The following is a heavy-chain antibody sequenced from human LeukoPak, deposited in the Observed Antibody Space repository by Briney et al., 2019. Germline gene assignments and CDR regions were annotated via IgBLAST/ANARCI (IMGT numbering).Heavy chain of an antibody. V-gene: IGHV3-23*01. CDR2: ISGSGGST. Sequence: GGSLRLSCAASGFTFSCYAMSWVRQAPGKGLEWVSAISGSGGSTYYADSVKGRFTISRDNSKNTLYLQMNSLRAEDTAVYYCAKVGHCSSTSCSGGAFDIWGQGTMVTVSS. D-gene: IGHD2-2*01. J-gene: IGHJ3*02. CDR1: GFTFSCYA. CDR3: AKVGHCSSTSCSGGAFDI.